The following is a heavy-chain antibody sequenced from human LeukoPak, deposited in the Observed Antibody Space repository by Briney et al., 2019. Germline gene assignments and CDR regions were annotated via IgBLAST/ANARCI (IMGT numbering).Heavy chain of an antibody. D-gene: IGHD2-2*01. CDR3: ARGPVVPAAMGEFDY. Sequence: ASVKVSCKASGYTFTSYGISWVRQAPGQGLEWMGWISAYNGNTNYAQKLQGRVTMTTDTSTSTAYMGLRSLRSDDTAVYYCARGPVVPAAMGEFDYWGQGTLIAVSS. CDR2: ISAYNGNT. J-gene: IGHJ4*02. CDR1: GYTFTSYG. V-gene: IGHV1-18*01.